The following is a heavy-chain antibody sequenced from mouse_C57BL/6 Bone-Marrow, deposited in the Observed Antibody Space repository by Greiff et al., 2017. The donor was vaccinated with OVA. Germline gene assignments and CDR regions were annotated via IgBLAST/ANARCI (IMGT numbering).Heavy chain of an antibody. CDR2: IDPSDSYT. V-gene: IGHV1-69*01. CDR3: ARQGQLRPSWFAY. Sequence: VQLQQPGAELVMPGASVKLSCKASGYTFTSYWMHWVKQRPGQGLEWIGEIDPSDSYTNYNQKFKGKSTLTVDKSSSTAYMQLSSLTSEDSAVYYCARQGQLRPSWFAYWGQGTLVTVSA. CDR1: GYTFTSYW. J-gene: IGHJ3*01. D-gene: IGHD3-2*02.